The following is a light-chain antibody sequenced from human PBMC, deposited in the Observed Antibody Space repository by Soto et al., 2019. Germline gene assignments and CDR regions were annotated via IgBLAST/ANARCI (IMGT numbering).Light chain of an antibody. Sequence: EIVMTQSPATLSVSPGERATLSCRASQSVSSNLAWYKQKPGQAPRLLIYGASTRATGIPARFSGSGSGTEFTLTISSLQSEEFAVYYCQQYNNWPPTFGQGTKVEIK. CDR2: GAS. V-gene: IGKV3-15*01. CDR3: QQYNNWPPT. CDR1: QSVSSN. J-gene: IGKJ1*01.